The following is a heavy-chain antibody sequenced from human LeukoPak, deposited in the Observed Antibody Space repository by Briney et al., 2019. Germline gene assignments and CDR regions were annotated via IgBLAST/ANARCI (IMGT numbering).Heavy chain of an antibody. Sequence: GGSLRLSCAASGLTFSSYWMTWVRQAPGKGLEWVANIKQDGSEKYYVDSVKGRFTISRDNAKNSLYLQMNILRAEDTAVYYCAMTYYYDSSLHYFDYWGQGTLVTVSS. CDR2: IKQDGSEK. CDR3: AMTYYYDSSLHYFDY. V-gene: IGHV3-7*01. J-gene: IGHJ4*02. D-gene: IGHD3-22*01. CDR1: GLTFSSYW.